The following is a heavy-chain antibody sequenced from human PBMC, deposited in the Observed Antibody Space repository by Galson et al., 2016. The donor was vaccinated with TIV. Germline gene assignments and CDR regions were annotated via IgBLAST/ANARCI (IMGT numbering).Heavy chain of an antibody. CDR3: ARASSSWLITVHLDY. D-gene: IGHD6-13*01. J-gene: IGHJ4*02. Sequence: CAISGDSVSSNSAAWNWIRQSPSRGLEWLGRTYYRSKWYNDYAASVKSRITISPDTSKNQFSLQLNSVTPEDTAVYYCARASSSWLITVHLDYWGQGTLVTVSS. CDR2: TYYRSKWYN. V-gene: IGHV6-1*01. CDR1: GDSVSSNSAA.